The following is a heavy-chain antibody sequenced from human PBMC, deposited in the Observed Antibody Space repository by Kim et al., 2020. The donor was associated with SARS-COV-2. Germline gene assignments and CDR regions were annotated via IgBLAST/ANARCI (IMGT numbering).Heavy chain of an antibody. CDR1: GFTFSSYA. CDR3: AKDQIDYGSGSPFDY. CDR2: ISGSGGST. V-gene: IGHV3-23*01. D-gene: IGHD3-10*01. J-gene: IGHJ4*02. Sequence: GGSLRLSCAASGFTFSSYAMSWVRQAPGKGLEWVSAISGSGGSTYYADSVKGRFTISRDNSKNTLYLQMNSLRAEDTAVYYCAKDQIDYGSGSPFDYWGQGTLVTVSS.